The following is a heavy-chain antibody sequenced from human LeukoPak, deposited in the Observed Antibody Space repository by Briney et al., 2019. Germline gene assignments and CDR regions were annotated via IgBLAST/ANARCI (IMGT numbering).Heavy chain of an antibody. V-gene: IGHV3-53*01. J-gene: IGHJ4*02. D-gene: IGHD4/OR15-4a*01. CDR1: GFSVSDNS. CDR3: ARQAGAYSHPYDY. CDR2: IYSGTT. Sequence: GGSLRLSCTVSGFSVSDNSMSWVRQAPGKGLEWVSFIYSGTTHYSDSVKGRFTISRDNSKNTLYLQMNSLRAEDTAVYYCARQAGAYSHPYDYWGQGTLVTVSS.